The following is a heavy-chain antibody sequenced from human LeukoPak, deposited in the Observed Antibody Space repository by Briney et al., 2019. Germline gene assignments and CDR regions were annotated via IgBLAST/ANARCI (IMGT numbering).Heavy chain of an antibody. CDR2: IIPLLDIK. CDR1: GGTISSYA. CDR3: ARAILWFGEFSWFDP. Sequence: EASVKVSCKASGGTISSYAITWVRQAPGEGLEWMGRIIPLLDIKDFAQKFQGRVSLTADTSTSTAYMELRSLRSDDTAVYYCARAILWFGEFSWFDPWGQGTLVTVSS. D-gene: IGHD3-10*01. J-gene: IGHJ5*02. V-gene: IGHV1-69*04.